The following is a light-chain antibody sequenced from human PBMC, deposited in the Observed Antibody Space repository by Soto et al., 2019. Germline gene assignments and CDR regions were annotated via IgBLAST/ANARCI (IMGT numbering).Light chain of an antibody. CDR1: QSVDSVY. J-gene: IGKJ2*01. CDR2: GAS. CDR3: QQYDTSPPLYT. Sequence: EIVLTQSPGTLSLSPGERATLSCRASQSVDSVYLTWYQQKPGQAPRLLIYGASTRAAGIPSRFRGSGSGTDFTLTISRLEPDDFAVYYCQQYDTSPPLYTFGQGTKLEFK. V-gene: IGKV3-20*01.